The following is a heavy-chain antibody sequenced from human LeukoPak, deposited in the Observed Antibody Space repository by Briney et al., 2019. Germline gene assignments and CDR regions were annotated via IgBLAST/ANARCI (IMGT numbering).Heavy chain of an antibody. Sequence: TGGSLRLSCAASGFTFSNAWMSWVRQAPGKGLEWVGRIKSKTDGGTTDYAAPVKGRFTISRDDSKNTLYLQMNSLKTEDTAVYYCTTDPDFWSRYYSTPWGQGTLVTVSS. CDR3: TTDPDFWSRYYSTP. V-gene: IGHV3-15*01. CDR2: IKSKTDGGTT. J-gene: IGHJ5*02. D-gene: IGHD3-3*01. CDR1: GFTFSNAW.